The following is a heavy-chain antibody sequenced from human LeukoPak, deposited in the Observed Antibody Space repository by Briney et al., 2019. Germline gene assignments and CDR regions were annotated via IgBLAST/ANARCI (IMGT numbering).Heavy chain of an antibody. J-gene: IGHJ4*02. CDR2: ISDSGVST. D-gene: IGHD2-2*01. V-gene: IGHV3-23*01. CDR1: GLTFSRYA. Sequence: GGSLRLSCAASGLTFSRYAMSWVRQAPGKGLAWDSGISDSGVSTYYADSVKGRFTISRDNSKSTLYLQMNSLRAEDTAVYYCAKDKHYCSSTTCYLYYFDYWGQGTLVTVSS. CDR3: AKDKHYCSSTTCYLYYFDY.